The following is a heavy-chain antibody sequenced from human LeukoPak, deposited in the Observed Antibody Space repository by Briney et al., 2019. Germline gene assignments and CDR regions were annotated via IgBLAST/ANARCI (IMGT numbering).Heavy chain of an antibody. D-gene: IGHD6-19*01. V-gene: IGHV3-30-3*01. J-gene: IGHJ6*02. CDR3: ARDHGWYVSLDYYYGMDV. Sequence: GGSLRLSCAASGFTFSSYATHWVRQAPGKGLEWVAVISYDGSNKYYADSVKGRFTISRDNSKNTLYLQMNSLRAEDTAVYYCARDHGWYVSLDYYYGMDVWGQGTTVTVSS. CDR2: ISYDGSNK. CDR1: GFTFSSYA.